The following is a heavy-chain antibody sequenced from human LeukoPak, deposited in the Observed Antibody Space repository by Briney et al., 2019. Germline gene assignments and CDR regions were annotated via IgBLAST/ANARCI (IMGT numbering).Heavy chain of an antibody. V-gene: IGHV3-48*03. J-gene: IGHJ5*02. CDR3: ARDTA. CDR2: ISSSGTTI. Sequence: GGSLRLSCAASGFTFSSFEMNWVRQAPGKGLEWLSYISSSGTTIYYADSLQGRCTVSRDNAKNSLYLQMNSLRAEDTAVYYCARDTAWGQGTLVTASS. CDR1: GFTFSSFE.